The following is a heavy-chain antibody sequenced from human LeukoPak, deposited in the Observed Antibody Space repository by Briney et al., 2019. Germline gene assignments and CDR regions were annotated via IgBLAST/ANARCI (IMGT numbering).Heavy chain of an antibody. CDR1: GGSISSGSYY. CDR3: ARESRTYYYDSSGYPGRWFDP. Sequence: PSQTLSLTCTVSGGSISSGSYYWSWIRQPAGKGLEWIGRIYTSGSTNYNPSLKSRVTISVDTSKNQFSLKLSSVTAADTAVYYCARESRTYYYDSSGYPGRWFDPWAREPWSPSPQ. CDR2: IYTSGST. J-gene: IGHJ5*02. V-gene: IGHV4-61*02. D-gene: IGHD3-22*01.